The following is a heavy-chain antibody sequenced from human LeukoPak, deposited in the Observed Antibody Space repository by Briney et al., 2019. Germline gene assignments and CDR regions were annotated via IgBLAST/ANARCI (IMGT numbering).Heavy chain of an antibody. CDR2: ISSSSSYI. J-gene: IGHJ4*02. CDR3: ARDLTGDHHFDY. CDR1: GFTFSSYS. Sequence: GGSLRLSCAASGFTFSSYSMNWVRQAPGKGVEWVSSISSSSSYIYYADSVKGRFTISRDNAKNSLYLQMNSLRAEDTAVYYCARDLTGDHHFDYWGQGTLVTVSS. D-gene: IGHD7-27*01. V-gene: IGHV3-21*01.